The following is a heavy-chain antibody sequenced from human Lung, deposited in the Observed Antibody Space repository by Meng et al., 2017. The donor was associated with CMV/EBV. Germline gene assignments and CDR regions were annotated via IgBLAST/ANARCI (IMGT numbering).Heavy chain of an antibody. J-gene: IGHJ6*01. CDR1: GGTFSSYG. Sequence: SVKVSCKASGGTFSSYGFTWVRQAPGQGLEWIGGTIPIFGSANYAQSFQGRVTISTDESTSTAYMELSSLRSDDTAVYYCARGSYGGNPDYFYFYVMDVSGQGTTVTVSS. CDR2: TIPIFGSA. D-gene: IGHD4-23*01. V-gene: IGHV1-69*05. CDR3: ARGSYGGNPDYFYFYVMDV.